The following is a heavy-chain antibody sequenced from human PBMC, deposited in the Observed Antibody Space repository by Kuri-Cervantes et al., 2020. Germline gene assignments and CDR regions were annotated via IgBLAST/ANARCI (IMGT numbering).Heavy chain of an antibody. CDR1: GFTFSDYY. D-gene: IGHD2-2*02. CDR3: ATVTPDIVVVPAAIPGAFDI. V-gene: IGHV3-53*01. CDR2: IYSGGST. J-gene: IGHJ3*02. Sequence: GESLKISCAASGFTFSDYYMNWVRQAPGKGLEWVSVIYSGGSTYYADSVKGRFTISRDNSKNTLYLQMNSLRAEDTAVYYCATVTPDIVVVPAAIPGAFDIWGQGTMVTVSS.